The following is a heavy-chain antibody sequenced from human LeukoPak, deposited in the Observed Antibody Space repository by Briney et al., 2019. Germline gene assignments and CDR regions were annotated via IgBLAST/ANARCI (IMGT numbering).Heavy chain of an antibody. CDR2: IIPIFGTA. D-gene: IGHD4-17*01. J-gene: IGHJ6*02. Sequence: SVKVSCKASGGTFSSYAISWVRQAPGQGLEWMGGIIPIFGTANYAQKFQGRVTITADESTSTAYMELSSLRSEDTAVYYCARDSDYGDYTGYDYYYGMDVWGQGTTVTVSS. CDR3: ARDSDYGDYTGYDYYYGMDV. CDR1: GGTFSSYA. V-gene: IGHV1-69*01.